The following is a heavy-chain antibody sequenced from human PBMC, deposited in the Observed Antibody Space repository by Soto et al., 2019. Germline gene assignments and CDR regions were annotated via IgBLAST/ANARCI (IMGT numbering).Heavy chain of an antibody. CDR1: GGSISSGDYY. CDR2: IYYSRST. Sequence: TVSGGSISSGDYYWSWIRQPPGKGLEWIGYIYYSRSTYYNPSLKSRVTISVDTSKNQFSLKLSSVTAADTAVYYCATAHCGGDCYLDYWGQGTLVAVSS. CDR3: ATAHCGGDCYLDY. D-gene: IGHD2-21*02. J-gene: IGHJ4*02. V-gene: IGHV4-30-4*01.